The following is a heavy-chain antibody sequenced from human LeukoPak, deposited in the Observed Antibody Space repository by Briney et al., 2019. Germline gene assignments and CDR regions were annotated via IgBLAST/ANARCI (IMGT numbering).Heavy chain of an antibody. Sequence: GGSLRLSCAASGFIVSSNYLSWVRQAPGKGLEWVSVIYSGARTSYADSVKGRFTISRDNSENTLYLQMNSLRAEDTAVYYCARASGGNGDYGFDYWGQGTLVTVSS. D-gene: IGHD4-17*01. V-gene: IGHV3-66*01. CDR2: IYSGART. CDR3: ARASGGNGDYGFDY. CDR1: GFIVSSNY. J-gene: IGHJ4*02.